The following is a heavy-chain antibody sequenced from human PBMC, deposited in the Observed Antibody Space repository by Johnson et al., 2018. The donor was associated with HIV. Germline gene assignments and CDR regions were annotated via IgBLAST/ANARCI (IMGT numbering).Heavy chain of an antibody. CDR1: GFTFDDYG. CDR3: AKVGGGGFDI. CDR2: ISYDGSNK. D-gene: IGHD2-15*01. J-gene: IGHJ3*02. Sequence: QVQLVESGGGVVRPGGSLRLSCAASGFTFDDYGIHWVRQAPGKGPEWVAVISYDGSNKYYADSVKGRFTISRDNSKNTLYLQMNGLRADDTAVYYCAKVGGGGFDIWGQGTMVTVCS. V-gene: IGHV3-30*18.